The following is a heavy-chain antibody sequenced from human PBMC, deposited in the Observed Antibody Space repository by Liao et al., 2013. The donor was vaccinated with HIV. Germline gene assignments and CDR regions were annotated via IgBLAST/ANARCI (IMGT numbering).Heavy chain of an antibody. D-gene: IGHD3-10*01. J-gene: IGHJ1*01. V-gene: IGHV4-61*02. CDR3: ARDNRLWFGELQEYFHH. CDR1: GGSISSGSYY. CDR2: FYTSGST. Sequence: QVQLQESGPGLVRPSQTLSLTCTVSGGSISSGSYYWSWIRQPAGKGLEWIGLFYTSGSTNYNPSLKSRVTISVDTSKNQFSLKLSSVTAADTAVYYCARDNRLWFGELQEYFHHWGQGTLVTVSS.